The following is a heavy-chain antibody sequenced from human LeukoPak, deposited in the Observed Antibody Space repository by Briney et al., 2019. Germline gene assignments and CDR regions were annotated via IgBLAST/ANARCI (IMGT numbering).Heavy chain of an antibody. J-gene: IGHJ4*02. CDR3: ARDLHYGFDY. V-gene: IGHV3-48*02. Sequence: PGGSLRLSCAASGFTFSTYSMNWVRQAPGKGLEWVSYISRSSTTIDYADFVKGRFTISRDNAKNSLYLRMNSLRDEDTAVYYCARDLHYGFDYWGQGALVTVSS. CDR2: ISRSSTTI. D-gene: IGHD3-10*01. CDR1: GFTFSTYS.